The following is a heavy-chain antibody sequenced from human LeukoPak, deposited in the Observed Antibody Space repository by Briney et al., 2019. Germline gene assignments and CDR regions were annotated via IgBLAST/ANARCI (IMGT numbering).Heavy chain of an antibody. CDR2: VYHTGST. CDR1: DDSITMYY. V-gene: IGHV4-59*01. Sequence: SETLSLTCSVSDDSITMYYWTWIRQPPGKGLEWIGYVYHTGSTNFNPSLNGRVSISRDTSKNLFSLRLRSMTAADTAVYFCARGRVSSSTWYSTYYYYFYMDVWGKGTTVTVSS. CDR3: ARGRVSSSTWYSTYYYYFYMDV. D-gene: IGHD4-11*01. J-gene: IGHJ6*03.